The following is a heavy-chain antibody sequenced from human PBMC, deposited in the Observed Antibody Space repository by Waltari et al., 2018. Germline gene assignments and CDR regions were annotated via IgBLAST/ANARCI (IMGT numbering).Heavy chain of an antibody. J-gene: IGHJ4*02. CDR1: GYTLTSYY. V-gene: IGHV1-46*01. CDR3: ARRKGYFDS. CDR2: MDPSDGST. Sequence: QVQLVQSGAEVNKPGASVKVSCEASGYTLTSYYLHWVRPAPGQGLEWMGVMDPSDGSTSYAQKFQGRVTMTRDTSTSTVYMEMSSLTSEDTAVYYCARRKGYFDSWGQGTLVTVSS.